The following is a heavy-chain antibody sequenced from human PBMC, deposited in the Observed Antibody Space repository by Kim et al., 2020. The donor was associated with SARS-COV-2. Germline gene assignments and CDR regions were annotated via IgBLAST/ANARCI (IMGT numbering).Heavy chain of an antibody. CDR2: IKSKTDGGTT. V-gene: IGHV3-15*01. Sequence: GGSLRLSCAASGFTFSNAWMSWVRQAPGKGLEWVGRIKSKTDGGTTDYAAPVKGRFTISRDDSKNTLYLQMNSLKTEDTAVYYCTTGPNYDFWSGRDYWGQGTLVTVSS. CDR1: GFTFSNAW. CDR3: TTGPNYDFWSGRDY. D-gene: IGHD3-3*01. J-gene: IGHJ4*02.